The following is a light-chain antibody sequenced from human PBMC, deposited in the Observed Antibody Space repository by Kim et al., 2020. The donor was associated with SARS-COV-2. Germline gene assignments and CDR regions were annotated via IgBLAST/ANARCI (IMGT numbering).Light chain of an antibody. CDR2: DVS. Sequence: PWERASLPCTAGQSISRLVACYQQKTGQAPRLLIYDVSDKATGIPARFSGSGAVTDFTLTISSLEPEDFAVYYCQQRTNWPPKFTFGPGTKVDIK. J-gene: IGKJ3*01. V-gene: IGKV3-11*01. CDR1: QSISRL. CDR3: QQRTNWPPKFT.